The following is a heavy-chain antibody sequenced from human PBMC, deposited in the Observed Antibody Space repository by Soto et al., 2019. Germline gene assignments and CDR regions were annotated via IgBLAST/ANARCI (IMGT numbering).Heavy chain of an antibody. CDR3: TTQLLMVYANYYYYGMDV. CDR2: IKSKTDGGTT. V-gene: IGHV3-15*07. D-gene: IGHD2-8*01. CDR1: GSTFSNAL. Sequence: GGSLRLSCAASGSTFSNALMNWVRQAPGKGLEWVGRIKSKTDGGTTDYAAPVKGRFTISRDDSKNTLYLQMNSLKTEDTAVYYCTTQLLMVYANYYYYGMDVWGQGTTVTVSS. J-gene: IGHJ6*02.